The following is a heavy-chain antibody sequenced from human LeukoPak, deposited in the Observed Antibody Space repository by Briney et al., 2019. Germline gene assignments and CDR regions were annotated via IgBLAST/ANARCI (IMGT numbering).Heavy chain of an antibody. V-gene: IGHV1-69*05. CDR1: GGTLSSYA. D-gene: IGHD5-24*01. Sequence: SVNVSCKASGGTLSSYAISWVRQAPGQGLEWMGGIIPVFGTANYAQKFQGRLTITTDESTSTAYMELSSLRSEDTAVYYCARGVERATIFDYFYYYMDVWGKGTTVTVSS. CDR2: IIPVFGTA. J-gene: IGHJ6*03. CDR3: ARGVERATIFDYFYYYMDV.